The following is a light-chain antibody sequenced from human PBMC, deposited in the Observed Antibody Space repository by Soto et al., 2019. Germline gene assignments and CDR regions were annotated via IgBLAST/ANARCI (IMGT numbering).Light chain of an antibody. V-gene: IGLV2-14*01. Sequence: QSALTQPASVSGSPGQSITISCTGTSSDVGGYNYVSWYQQHPGIAPKLMIYYVSNRPSGVSNRFSGSKSGNTASLTISGLQADDEADYYCSSYTSSSTLVVFGGGTKLTVL. CDR2: YVS. J-gene: IGLJ2*01. CDR1: SSDVGGYNY. CDR3: SSYTSSSTLVV.